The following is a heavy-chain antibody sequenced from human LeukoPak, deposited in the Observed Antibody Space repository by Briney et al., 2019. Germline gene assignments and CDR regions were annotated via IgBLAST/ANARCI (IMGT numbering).Heavy chain of an antibody. CDR2: INSDGSWT. J-gene: IGHJ4*02. CDR1: GNYW. Sequence: GGSLRLSCAASGNYWMHWVRQAPGKGLVWVSHINSDGSWTSYADSVKGRFTISKDSAKNTVCLQMNNLRAEDTAVYYCVSFYETYWGRGTLVTVSS. CDR3: VSFYETY. D-gene: IGHD2-2*01. V-gene: IGHV3-74*01.